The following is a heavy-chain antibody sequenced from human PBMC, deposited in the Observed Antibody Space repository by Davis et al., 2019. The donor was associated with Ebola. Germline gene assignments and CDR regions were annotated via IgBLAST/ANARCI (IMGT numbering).Heavy chain of an antibody. D-gene: IGHD2-15*01. CDR2: INPSGGST. J-gene: IGHJ4*02. V-gene: IGHV1-46*01. CDR3: ARDHCSGGSCYSRYFDY. CDR1: GYTFTSYY. Sequence: ASVKVSCKASGYTFTSYYMHWVRQAPGQGPEWMGIINPSGGSTSYAQKFQGRVTMTRDTSTSTVYMELSSLRSEDTAMYYCARDHCSGGSCYSRYFDYWGQGTLVTVSS.